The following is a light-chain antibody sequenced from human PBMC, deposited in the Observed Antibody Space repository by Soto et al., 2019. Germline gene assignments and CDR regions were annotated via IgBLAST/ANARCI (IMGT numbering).Light chain of an antibody. V-gene: IGKV3-11*01. CDR1: QSLSSY. CDR2: DAS. J-gene: IGKJ4*01. CDR3: QQRSDWPLT. Sequence: EIVLTQSPATLSLSPGERATLSCRASQSLSSYLAWYPQKRGQAPRLLIYDASKRATGIPARFSGSGSGTDFTLSISSLEPEDFAVYYCQQRSDWPLTCGGGTKVEIK.